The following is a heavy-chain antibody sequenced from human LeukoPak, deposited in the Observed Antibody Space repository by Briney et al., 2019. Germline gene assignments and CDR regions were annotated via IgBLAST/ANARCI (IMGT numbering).Heavy chain of an antibody. Sequence: PGGSLRLSCAASGFTFSSYEMNWVRQAPGKGLEWVSYISSSGSTIYYADSVKGRFTISRDNAKSSLYLQMNSLRAEDTAVYYCARDPYGGMDVWGKGTTVTVSS. J-gene: IGHJ6*04. D-gene: IGHD4-17*01. CDR1: GFTFSSYE. CDR3: ARDPYGGMDV. V-gene: IGHV3-48*03. CDR2: ISSSGSTI.